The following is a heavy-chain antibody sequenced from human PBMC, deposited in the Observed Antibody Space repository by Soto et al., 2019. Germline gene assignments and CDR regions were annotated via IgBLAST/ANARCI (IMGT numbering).Heavy chain of an antibody. J-gene: IGHJ5*02. CDR2: INAGNGNT. CDR1: GYTFTSYA. D-gene: IGHD5-18*01. CDR3: ARALSYFVWFDP. V-gene: IGHV1-3*01. Sequence: QVQLVQSGAEVKKPGASVKVSCEASGYTFTSYAMHWVRQAPGQRLEWMGWINAGNGNTKYSQKFQGRVTITRDTSASTAYMELSSLRSEDTAVYYCARALSYFVWFDPWGQGTLVTVSS.